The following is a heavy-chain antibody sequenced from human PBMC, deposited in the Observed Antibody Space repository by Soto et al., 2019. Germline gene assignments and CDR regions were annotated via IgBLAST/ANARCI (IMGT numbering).Heavy chain of an antibody. V-gene: IGHV4-59*08. CDR1: GGSIISYY. CDR3: ARSIVRALNWFDP. Sequence: SETLSLTCTVSGGSIISYYWSWILQPPGKGLEWIGYIYYSGSTNYNPSLKSRVTISVDTSKNQFSLKLSSVTAADTAVYYCARSIVRALNWFDPWGQGTLVTVSS. J-gene: IGHJ5*02. CDR2: IYYSGST. D-gene: IGHD2-15*01.